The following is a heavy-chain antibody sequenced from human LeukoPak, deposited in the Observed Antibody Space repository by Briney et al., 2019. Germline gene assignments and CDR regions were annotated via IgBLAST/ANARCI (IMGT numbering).Heavy chain of an antibody. J-gene: IGHJ6*02. CDR2: IYSGGST. D-gene: IGHD3-10*01. CDR3: ARDAGAYYYCGMDV. V-gene: IGHV3-53*01. CDR1: GFTVSSNY. Sequence: PGGSLRLSCAASGFTVSSNYMSWVRQAPGKGLEWVSVIYSGGSTYYADSVKGRFTISRDNSKNTLYLQMNSLRAEDTAVYYCARDAGAYYYCGMDVWGQGTTVTVSS.